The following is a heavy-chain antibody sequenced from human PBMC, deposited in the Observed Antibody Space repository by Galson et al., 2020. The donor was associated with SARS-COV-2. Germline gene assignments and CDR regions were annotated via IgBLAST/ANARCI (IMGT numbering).Heavy chain of an antibody. CDR3: ARGGMGYYGSGSLSMDV. J-gene: IGHJ6*02. CDR1: GGSISSGSYY. CDR2: FYTSGTT. D-gene: IGHD3-10*01. Sequence: SETLSLTCTVSGGSISSGSYYWTWIRHPAGKGLEWIGRFYTSGTTSYNPSLKSRVTISVDTSKNQFSLKLSSVTAADTAVYYCARGGMGYYGSGSLSMDVWGLGTTVTVSS. V-gene: IGHV4-61*02.